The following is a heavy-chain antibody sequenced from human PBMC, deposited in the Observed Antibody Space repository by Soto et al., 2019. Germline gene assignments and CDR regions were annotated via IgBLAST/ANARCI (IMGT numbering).Heavy chain of an antibody. CDR1: GYTFTIYA. J-gene: IGHJ6*02. CDR3: ASGIFGGVGAGYGMDV. CDR2: INAGNGNT. V-gene: IGHV1-3*01. D-gene: IGHD3-3*01. Sequence: ASVKVSCKTSGYTFTIYAMHWVRQAPGQRLEWMGWINAGNGNTKYSQKFQGRVTITRDTSASTAYMELSSLRSEDTAVYYCASGIFGGVGAGYGMDVWGQGTTVTVS.